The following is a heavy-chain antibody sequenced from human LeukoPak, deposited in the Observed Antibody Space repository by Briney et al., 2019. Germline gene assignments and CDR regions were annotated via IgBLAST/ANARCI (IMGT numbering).Heavy chain of an antibody. CDR1: GGSLSGYY. D-gene: IGHD3-22*01. J-gene: IGHJ4*02. Sequence: SKTLSLTCAVYGGSLSGYYWNWIRQSPGKGLEWIGEINHSGSTNYNPSLKSRVTISVGTSKNQFSLKLSSVTAADTAVYYCARATFDSRGYYYEGEYWGQGTLVTVSS. CDR2: INHSGST. V-gene: IGHV4-34*01. CDR3: ARATFDSRGYYYEGEY.